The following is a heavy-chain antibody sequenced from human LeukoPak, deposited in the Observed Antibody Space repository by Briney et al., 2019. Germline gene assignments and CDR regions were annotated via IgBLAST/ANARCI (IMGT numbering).Heavy chain of an antibody. CDR2: IYYSGST. D-gene: IGHD3/OR15-3a*01. J-gene: IGHJ4*02. Sequence: SETLSLTCSVSGGSISSGAHYWDWIRQPPGKGLEWIGSIYYSGSTYYNPSLKSRVTISVDTSKNQISLRLTSVTAADTAMYFCARQTGSGLFTLPGGQGTLVTVSS. CDR1: GGSISSGAHY. V-gene: IGHV4-39*01. CDR3: ARQTGSGLFTLP.